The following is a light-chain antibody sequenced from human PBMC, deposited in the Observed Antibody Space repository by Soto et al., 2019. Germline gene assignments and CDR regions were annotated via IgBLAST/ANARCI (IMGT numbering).Light chain of an antibody. CDR2: GAS. CDR3: QQYDSTPAT. V-gene: IGKV3-20*01. Sequence: EIVLTQSPATLSLSPGERATLSCRASQSVSSSYLAWYQQKPGQAPRLLIYGASTRATGIPDRFSGSGSGTDFTLTISRLEPEDFAVYSCQQYDSTPATFGQGTKVDIK. J-gene: IGKJ1*01. CDR1: QSVSSSY.